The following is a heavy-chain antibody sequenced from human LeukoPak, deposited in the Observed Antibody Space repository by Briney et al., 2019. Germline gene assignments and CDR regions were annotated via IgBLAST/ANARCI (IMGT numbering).Heavy chain of an antibody. CDR2: ISPGDSDT. CDR1: ANTFTKYW. D-gene: IGHD6-19*01. V-gene: IGHV5-51*01. Sequence: GESLKISCKGSANTFTKYWIGWVRQMPGKGLEWMGIISPGDSDTRYSPSFQGQVTISADKSITTAYLQWSNLKASDSAMYYCARLNVDSGSGWFWFDCWGQGTLVTVSS. J-gene: IGHJ4*02. CDR3: ARLNVDSGSGWFWFDC.